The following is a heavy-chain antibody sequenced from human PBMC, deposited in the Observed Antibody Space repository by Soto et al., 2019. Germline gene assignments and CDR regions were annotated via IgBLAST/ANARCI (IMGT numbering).Heavy chain of an antibody. J-gene: IGHJ6*02. Sequence: SQTLSLTCAISGDSVSSNSAAWNWIRQSPSRGLEWLGRTYYRSKWYNDYAVSVKSRITINPDTSKNQFSLKLSSVTAADTAVYYCARHGVAARAGYYYYGMDVWGQGTTVTVSS. CDR1: GDSVSSNSAA. V-gene: IGHV6-1*01. D-gene: IGHD6-6*01. CDR3: ARHGVAARAGYYYYGMDV. CDR2: TYYRSKWYN.